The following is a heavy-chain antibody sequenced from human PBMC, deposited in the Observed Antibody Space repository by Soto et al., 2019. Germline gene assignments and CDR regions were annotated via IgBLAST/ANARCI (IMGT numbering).Heavy chain of an antibody. CDR1: GYTFTSYY. V-gene: IGHV1-46*01. CDR3: ARVGCSGGSCYAVDY. Sequence: QVQLVQSGAEVKKPGASVKVSCKASGYTFTSYYMHWVRQAPGQGLEWMGIINPSGGSTTYAQKSQGRVTMTRDTSTSTVYMELSSLRSEDTAVYYCARVGCSGGSCYAVDYWGQGTLVTVSS. D-gene: IGHD2-15*01. J-gene: IGHJ4*02. CDR2: INPSGGST.